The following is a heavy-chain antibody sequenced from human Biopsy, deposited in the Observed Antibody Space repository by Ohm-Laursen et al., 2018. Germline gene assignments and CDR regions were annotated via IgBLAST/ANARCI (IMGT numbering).Heavy chain of an antibody. CDR1: GGSISSYY. CDR3: ARHAPSYSGSYWRYFDL. D-gene: IGHD1-26*01. V-gene: IGHV4-59*08. J-gene: IGHJ2*01. Sequence: PSQTLSLTCTVSGGSISSYYWSWIRQLPGKGLEWIGYIYYTGSTNYNPSLKSRVTISVDTSMNHLSLRLTSVTAADTAVYYCARHAPSYSGSYWRYFDLWGRGTLVTVSS. CDR2: IYYTGST.